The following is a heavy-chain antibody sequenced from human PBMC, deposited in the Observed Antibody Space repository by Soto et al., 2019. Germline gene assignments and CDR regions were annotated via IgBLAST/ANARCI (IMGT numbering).Heavy chain of an antibody. D-gene: IGHD3-9*01. CDR1: GFAFSTYG. Sequence: QVQLVESGGGVIQPGKSLRLSCSASGFAFSTYGMHWVRQAPGKGLERVAVIWADGSRQVYGDSVKGRFTISRDNSKNTLYLQMISLRGDDQAVYYCGGGTGYWGLSDYWGQGTLVTVSS. V-gene: IGHV3-33*08. CDR2: IWADGSRQ. CDR3: GGGTGYWGLSDY. J-gene: IGHJ4*02.